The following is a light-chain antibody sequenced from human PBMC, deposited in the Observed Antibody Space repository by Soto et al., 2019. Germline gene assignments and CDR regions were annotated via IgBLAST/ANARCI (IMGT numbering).Light chain of an antibody. CDR1: QSVSSN. V-gene: IGKV3-15*01. CDR3: QQYNKWPPYT. CDR2: GAS. J-gene: IGKJ2*01. Sequence: IVMTQSPATLSVSPGERATLSCRASQSVSSNLAWYQQKPGQAPRLLINGASTRSTGIPARFSGSGSGTEFTLTISSLQSEDFAVYYCQQYNKWPPYTFGQGTKLEIK.